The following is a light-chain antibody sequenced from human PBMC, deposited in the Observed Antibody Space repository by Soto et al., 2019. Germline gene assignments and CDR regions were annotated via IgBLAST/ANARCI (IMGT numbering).Light chain of an antibody. CDR3: AAWDDSLNGMV. J-gene: IGLJ3*02. Sequence: QSVLTQPPSAHGTPGQRVTISCSGSSSNIGNNPVSWYRHLPGTAPKLLMYSNLRRPSGVPDRFSASKSGTSVSLVISGLQPEDEAYYFCAAWDDSLNGMVFGGGTKLTVL. CDR1: SSNIGNNP. CDR2: SNL. V-gene: IGLV1-44*01.